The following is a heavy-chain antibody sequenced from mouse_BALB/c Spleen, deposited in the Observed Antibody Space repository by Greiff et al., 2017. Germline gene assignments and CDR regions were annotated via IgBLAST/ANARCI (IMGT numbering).Heavy chain of an antibody. Sequence: EVQLVESGGGLVKLGGSLKLSCAASGFTFSSYYMSWVRQTPEKRLELVAAINSNGGSTYYPDTVKGRFTISRDNAKNTLYLQMSSLKSEDTALYYCARHEVLRSYAMDYWGQGTSVTVSS. CDR2: INSNGGST. CDR1: GFTFSSYY. D-gene: IGHD1-1*01. J-gene: IGHJ4*01. CDR3: ARHEVLRSYAMDY. V-gene: IGHV5-6-2*01.